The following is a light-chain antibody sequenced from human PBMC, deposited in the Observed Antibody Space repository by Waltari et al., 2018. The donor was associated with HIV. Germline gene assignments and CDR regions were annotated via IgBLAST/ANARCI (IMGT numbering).Light chain of an antibody. CDR2: GAS. V-gene: IGKV3-20*01. CDR3: QQYGRSPPYT. J-gene: IGKJ2*01. CDR1: QSVSNAY. Sequence: EIVLTQSPGTLSLSPGERATLSCRASQSVSNAYLAWYQQKPGQAPRLLIYGASRRATGIPDRFSGSGSGTDFTLTISRLEPEDFAVYYCQQYGRSPPYTFGQGTKLEI.